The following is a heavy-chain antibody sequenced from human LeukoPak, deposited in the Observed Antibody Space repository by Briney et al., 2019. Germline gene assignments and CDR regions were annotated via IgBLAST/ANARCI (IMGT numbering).Heavy chain of an antibody. CDR2: INRDGSRT. V-gene: IGHV3-74*01. CDR1: GFTFSSNW. CDR3: ASEGGDYGDL. J-gene: IGHJ5*02. D-gene: IGHD4/OR15-4a*01. Sequence: PGGSLRLSCAASGFTFSSNWLHWVRQVPGKGLVWVSRINRDGSRTDYADSVKGRFTISRDNAKNTLYLQMNSLRAEDTAVYYCASEGGDYGDLWGHGTLVTVSS.